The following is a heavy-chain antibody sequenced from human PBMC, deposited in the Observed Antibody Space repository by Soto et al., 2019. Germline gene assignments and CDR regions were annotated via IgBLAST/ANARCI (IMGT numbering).Heavy chain of an antibody. CDR1: GFTFNNYA. V-gene: IGHV3-23*01. D-gene: IGHD3-10*01. CDR2: ISGGGDTT. Sequence: VQLLESGGGLVQPGGSLRLSCAASGFTFNNYAMTWVRQAPGKGLEWVSAISGGGDTTSYADSVKGRFTVSRDGSKNTLYLRMSSLRAADTALYYCAKGRGGSGSLTPRVDFWGQGTLVTVSS. J-gene: IGHJ4*02. CDR3: AKGRGGSGSLTPRVDF.